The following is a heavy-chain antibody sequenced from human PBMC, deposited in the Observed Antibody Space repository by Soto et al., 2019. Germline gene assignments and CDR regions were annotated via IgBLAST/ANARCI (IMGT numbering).Heavy chain of an antibody. CDR1: GDTFSSYS. D-gene: IGHD4-4*01. J-gene: IGHJ4*02. Sequence: QVHLVQSGAEVEKPGSSVKVSCKASGDTFSSYSFTWVRQAPGRGLEWMGRIIPILGITNYAQKFQGRVTITADKSTSTAYMELSSLRSEDTAVYYCATDKDSTYDYWGQGTLVTVSS. V-gene: IGHV1-69*08. CDR3: ATDKDSTYDY. CDR2: IIPILGIT.